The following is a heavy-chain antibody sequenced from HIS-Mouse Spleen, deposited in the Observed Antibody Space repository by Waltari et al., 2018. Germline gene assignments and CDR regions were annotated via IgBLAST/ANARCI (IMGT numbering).Heavy chain of an antibody. CDR2: ISWDSGSI. D-gene: IGHD6-13*01. Sequence: EVQLVESGGGWVQPGRSLRLSCAASGFTLDDYAMPWVRQAPGKGLEWVSGISWDSGSIGYADSVKGRFTISRDNAKNSLYLQMNSLRAEDTALYYCAKDIAAAGTAFDIWGQGTMVTVSS. V-gene: IGHV3-9*01. CDR1: GFTLDDYA. J-gene: IGHJ3*02. CDR3: AKDIAAAGTAFDI.